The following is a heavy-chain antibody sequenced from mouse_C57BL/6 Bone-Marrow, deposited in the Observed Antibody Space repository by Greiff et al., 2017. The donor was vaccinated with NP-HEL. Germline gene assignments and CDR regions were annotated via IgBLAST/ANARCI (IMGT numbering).Heavy chain of an antibody. J-gene: IGHJ1*03. V-gene: IGHV5-4*01. CDR2: ISDGGSYT. CDR3: ARVNSYSDWYFDV. CDR1: GFTFSSYA. Sequence: EVQLVESGGGLVKPGGSLKLSCAASGFTFSSYAMSWVRQTPEKRLEWVATISDGGSYTYYPANVKGRFTIARDNAKNNLYLQMSHLKSEDTAMYYCARVNSYSDWYFDVWGTGTTVTVSS. D-gene: IGHD5-1-1*01.